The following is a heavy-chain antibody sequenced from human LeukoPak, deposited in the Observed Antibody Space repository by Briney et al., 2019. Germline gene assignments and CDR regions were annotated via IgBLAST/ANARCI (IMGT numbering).Heavy chain of an antibody. J-gene: IGHJ4*02. CDR2: IWYEGSNK. Sequence: QPGGSLRLSCAASGFSFSTYGMHWVRQAPGKGLEWVAFIWYEGSNKYHADSVKGRFTISRDNSKNTLYLQMNSPRVEDTAVYYCAKDGGTYSLDYWGQGTLVTVSS. CDR3: AKDGGTYSLDY. CDR1: GFSFSTYG. V-gene: IGHV3-30*02. D-gene: IGHD1-26*01.